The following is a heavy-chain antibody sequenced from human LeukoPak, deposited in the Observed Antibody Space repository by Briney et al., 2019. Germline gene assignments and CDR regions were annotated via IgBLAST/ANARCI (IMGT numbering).Heavy chain of an antibody. J-gene: IGHJ4*02. CDR3: AREYYYDSSGYTSYYFDY. CDR2: IIPIFGTA. V-gene: IGHV1-69*05. D-gene: IGHD3-22*01. Sequence: SVEVSCKASGGAFSSYAISWVRQAPGQGLEWMGGIIPIFGTANYAQKFQGRVTITTDESTSTAYMELSSLRSEDTAVYYCAREYYYDSSGYTSYYFDYWGQGTLVTVSS. CDR1: GGAFSSYA.